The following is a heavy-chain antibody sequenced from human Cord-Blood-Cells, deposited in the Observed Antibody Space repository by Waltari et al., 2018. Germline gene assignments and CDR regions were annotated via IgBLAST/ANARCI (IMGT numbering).Heavy chain of an antibody. D-gene: IGHD1-26*01. CDR3: AEEGSGSYFDY. V-gene: IGHV1-2*06. J-gene: IGHJ4*02. CDR1: GYPFTGYY. Sequence: VQLVQSGAVVKKPGASVQVSCKASGYPFTGYYMHWLRQAPGQGLEWMGLLNPNSGGTNYAQKFQGRVTMTRDTSISTAYMELSRLRSDDTAVYYCAEEGSGSYFDYWGQGTLVTVSS. CDR2: LNPNSGGT.